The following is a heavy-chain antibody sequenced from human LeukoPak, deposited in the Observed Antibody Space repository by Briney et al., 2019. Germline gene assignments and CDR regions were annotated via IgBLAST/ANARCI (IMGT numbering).Heavy chain of an antibody. CDR3: ARAGITTTGPLFQH. CDR2: ISSSGSTI. Sequence: GGSLRLSCAASGFTFSDYYMSWIRQAPGKGLEWVSYISSSGSTIYYADSVKGRFTISRDNAKSSLYLQMNSLRAEDTAVYYCARAGITTTGPLFQHWGQGTLVTVSS. D-gene: IGHD6-13*01. J-gene: IGHJ1*01. CDR1: GFTFSDYY. V-gene: IGHV3-11*04.